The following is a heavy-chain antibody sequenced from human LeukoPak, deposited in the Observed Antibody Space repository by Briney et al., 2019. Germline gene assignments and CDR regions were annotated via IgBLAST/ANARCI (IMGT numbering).Heavy chain of an antibody. Sequence: GASVKLSCKASGGTFSSYAISWVRQAPGQGLEWMGRIIPILGIANYAQKFHGRVTITADKSTSTAYMELSSLRSEDTAVYYCARDRPDLDYDILTGLDYWGQGTLVTVSS. CDR1: GGTFSSYA. CDR2: IIPILGIA. CDR3: ARDRPDLDYDILTGLDY. D-gene: IGHD3-9*01. V-gene: IGHV1-69*04. J-gene: IGHJ4*02.